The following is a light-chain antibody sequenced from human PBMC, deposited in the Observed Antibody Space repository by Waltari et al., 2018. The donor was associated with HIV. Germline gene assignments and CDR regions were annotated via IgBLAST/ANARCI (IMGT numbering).Light chain of an antibody. CDR3: SSYANANIL. CDR2: EVS. Sequence: QSALTQPASVSGSPGPSITISCTGTSSDVGAYNYVSWYQHHPGKAPKLIIYEVSNRPSGISNRFSGSKSGNTASLTISGLQAEDEADYYCSSYANANILFGGGTKLTVL. J-gene: IGLJ3*02. V-gene: IGLV2-14*01. CDR1: SSDVGAYNY.